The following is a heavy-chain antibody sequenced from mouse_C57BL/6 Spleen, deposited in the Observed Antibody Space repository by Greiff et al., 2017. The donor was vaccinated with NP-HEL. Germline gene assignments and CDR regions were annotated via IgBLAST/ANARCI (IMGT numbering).Heavy chain of an antibody. J-gene: IGHJ4*01. D-gene: IGHD2-5*01. CDR1: GYTFTDYY. Sequence: EVQLQQSGPVLVKPGASVKMSCKASGYTFTDYYMNWVKQSHGKSLEWIGVINPYNGGTSYNQKFKGKATLTVDKSSSTAYMELNSLTSEDSAVYYCARPYYSNYDYAMDYWGQGTSVTVSS. CDR2: INPYNGGT. CDR3: ARPYYSNYDYAMDY. V-gene: IGHV1-19*01.